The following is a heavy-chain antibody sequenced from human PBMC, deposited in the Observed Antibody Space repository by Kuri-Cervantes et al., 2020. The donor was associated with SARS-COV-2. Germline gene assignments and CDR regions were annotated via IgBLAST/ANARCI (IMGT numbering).Heavy chain of an antibody. CDR3: ARRVPDDYGDYRFDP. CDR2: ISYSGST. V-gene: IGHV4-34*01. Sequence: LRPSFAFYGGSFNNYYWSWVRQPPGKGLEWVGSISYSGSTYYNPSLKSRITISVDTSKNQFSLKLSSVTAADTAVYYCARRVPDDYGDYRFDPWGQGTMVTVSS. D-gene: IGHD4-17*01. J-gene: IGHJ5*02. CDR1: GGSFNNYY.